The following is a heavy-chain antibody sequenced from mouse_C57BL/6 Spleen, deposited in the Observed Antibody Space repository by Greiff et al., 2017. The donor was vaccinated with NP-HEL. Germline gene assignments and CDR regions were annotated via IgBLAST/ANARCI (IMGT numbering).Heavy chain of an antibody. V-gene: IGHV5-6*01. CDR3: ARHRYSNWDAMDY. CDR1: GFTFSSYG. CDR2: ISSGGSYT. D-gene: IGHD2-5*01. Sequence: EVHLVESGGDLVKPGGSLKLSCAASGFTFSSYGMSWVRQTPDKRLEWVATISSGGSYTYYPDSVKGRFTISRDNAKNTLYLQMSSLKSEDTAMYYCARHRYSNWDAMDYWGQGTSVTVSS. J-gene: IGHJ4*01.